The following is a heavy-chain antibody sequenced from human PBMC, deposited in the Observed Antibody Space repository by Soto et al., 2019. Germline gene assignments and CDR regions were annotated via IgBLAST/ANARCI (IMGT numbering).Heavy chain of an antibody. Sequence: EVQLLESGGGLVQAGGSLRLSCAASGFTFSRDGMSWVRQAPGKGLEWVSFITDNGGSTYYADFVKGRFTISRDNTKNPLFRQMNSLRAEETAVYYCAKERATKTAFDYWGQGALLTVS. CDR1: GFTFSRDG. CDR3: AKERATKTAFDY. D-gene: IGHD2-8*01. CDR2: ITDNGGST. J-gene: IGHJ4*02. V-gene: IGHV3-23*01.